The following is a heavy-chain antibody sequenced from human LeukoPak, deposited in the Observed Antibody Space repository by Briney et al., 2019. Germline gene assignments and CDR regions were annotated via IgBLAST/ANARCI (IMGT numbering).Heavy chain of an antibody. CDR3: AKSLLTTATGTGRAFDI. V-gene: IGHV3-23*01. D-gene: IGHD1-1*01. J-gene: IGHJ3*02. Sequence: PGGSLRLSCAASGFTFKNYVMNWVRQAPGKGLDWVSTIRGLGDGTYYADPVKGRFTISRDNSKNTLYLQVNSLRAEDTAEYYCAKSLLTTATGTGRAFDIWGQGTMVTVSS. CDR2: IRGLGDGT. CDR1: GFTFKNYV.